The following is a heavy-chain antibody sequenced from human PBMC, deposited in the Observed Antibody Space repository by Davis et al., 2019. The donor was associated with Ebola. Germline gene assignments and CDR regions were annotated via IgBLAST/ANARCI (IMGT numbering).Heavy chain of an antibody. CDR2: IIPIFGTA. J-gene: IGHJ3*02. V-gene: IGHV1-69*13. Sequence: AASVKVSCKASGGTFSSYAISWVRQAPGQGLEWMGGIIPIFGTANFAQKFQGRVTITADESTSTAYMELSSLRSEDTAVYYCASINSGSYTNAFDIWGQGTMVTVSS. CDR1: GGTFSSYA. D-gene: IGHD1-26*01. CDR3: ASINSGSYTNAFDI.